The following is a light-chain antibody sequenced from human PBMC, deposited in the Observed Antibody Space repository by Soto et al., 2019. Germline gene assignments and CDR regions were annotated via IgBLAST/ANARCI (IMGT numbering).Light chain of an antibody. V-gene: IGKV1-6*01. J-gene: IGKJ1*01. CDR1: QGIRDD. CDR3: LQDYNYTRT. Sequence: AIQMTQSPSSLSSSLGDRVTITCRASQGIRDDLGWYQQKPGKAPKLLIYAASSLQSGVPSRFSGSGSGTDFTLTISSLKNEDFATYYCLQDYNYTRTFGQGTKVDIK. CDR2: AAS.